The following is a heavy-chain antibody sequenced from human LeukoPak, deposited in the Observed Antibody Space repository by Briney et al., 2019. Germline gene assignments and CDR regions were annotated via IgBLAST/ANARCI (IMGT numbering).Heavy chain of an antibody. CDR1: GGSISSYY. CDR2: IYYSGST. CDR3: ARYLTATDAFDI. J-gene: IGHJ3*02. V-gene: IGHV4-59*08. Sequence: PSETLSLTCTVSGGSISSYYWGWIRQPPGKGLEWIGYIYYSGSTNYNPSLKSRVTISVDTPKNQFSLKLSSVTAADTAVYYCARYLTATDAFDIWGQGTMVTVSS. D-gene: IGHD2-8*01.